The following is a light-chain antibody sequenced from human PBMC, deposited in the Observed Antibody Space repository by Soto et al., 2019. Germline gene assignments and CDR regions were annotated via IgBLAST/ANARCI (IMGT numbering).Light chain of an antibody. CDR1: QGVSSY. CDR3: QHRSNWHL. V-gene: IGKV3D-11*01. J-gene: IGKJ5*01. CDR2: DAS. Sequence: EIVLTQSPATLSLSPGERATLSCRASQGVSSYLAWYQQKPGQAPRLLIYDASNRATGIPARFSGSGPGTVFTLTISCIEPEDFAGYYCQHRSNWHLFGQGTRLQIK.